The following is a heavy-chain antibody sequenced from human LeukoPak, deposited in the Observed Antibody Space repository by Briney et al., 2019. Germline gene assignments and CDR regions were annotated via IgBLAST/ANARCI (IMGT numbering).Heavy chain of an antibody. Sequence: GGSLRLSCAASGFTFSSYGMSWVRQAPGKGLEWVSYISSSGSTIYYADSVKGRFTISRDNAKNSLYLQMNSLRAEDTAVYYCAREVRELLDYWGQGTLVTVSS. V-gene: IGHV3-48*04. CDR1: GFTFSSYG. D-gene: IGHD1-26*01. CDR3: AREVRELLDY. J-gene: IGHJ4*02. CDR2: ISSSGSTI.